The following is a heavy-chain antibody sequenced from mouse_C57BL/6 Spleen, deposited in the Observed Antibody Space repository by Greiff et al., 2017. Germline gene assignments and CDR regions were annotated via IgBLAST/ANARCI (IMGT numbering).Heavy chain of an antibody. CDR2: IDPSASYT. CDR3: ARGAQATDAMDY. CDR1: GYTFTSYW. Sequence: VQLQQPGAELVKPGASVKLSCKASGYTFTSYWMQWVKQRPGQGLEWIGEIDPSASYTNYNQKFKGKATLTVATSSSTAYMQLSSLTSEDSAVYYCARGAQATDAMDYWGQGTSVTVSS. J-gene: IGHJ4*01. V-gene: IGHV1-50*01. D-gene: IGHD3-2*02.